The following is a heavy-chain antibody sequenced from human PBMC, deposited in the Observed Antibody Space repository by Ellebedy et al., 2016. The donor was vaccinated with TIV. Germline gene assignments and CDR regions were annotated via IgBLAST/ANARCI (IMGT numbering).Heavy chain of an antibody. Sequence: GESLKISCAASGFTVSSNYMRWVRQAPGQGLEWVSVIYSGCSTYYADSVKGRFTISRDNSKNTLYLQMNSLRAEDTAVYYCARGTQHYYDSSGSFDYWGQGTLVTVSS. J-gene: IGHJ4*02. D-gene: IGHD3-22*01. CDR2: IYSGCST. V-gene: IGHV3-66*01. CDR3: ARGTQHYYDSSGSFDY. CDR1: GFTVSSNY.